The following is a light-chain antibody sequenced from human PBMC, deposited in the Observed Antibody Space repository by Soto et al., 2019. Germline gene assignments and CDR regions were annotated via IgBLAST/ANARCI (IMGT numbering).Light chain of an antibody. CDR2: DAS. V-gene: IGKV3-11*01. CDR3: QQRSSWSIT. Sequence: EILLTQSPAPLSVSQGDRATLSSRASQSVSSYLTWYQQKHGQAPRLVLYDASSRAAGIPARFSGSGYGTDFNLTISTLETEDFAVYYCQQRSSWSITFGQGTRLEIK. CDR1: QSVSSY. J-gene: IGKJ5*01.